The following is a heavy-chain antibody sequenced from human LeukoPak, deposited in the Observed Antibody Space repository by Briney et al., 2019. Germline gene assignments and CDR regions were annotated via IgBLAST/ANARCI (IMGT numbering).Heavy chain of an antibody. CDR2: IYPGDSDT. Sequence: GESLKISCKASGYSFTNYWIGWVRQMPGKGLEWMGIIYPGDSDTRYSPSFQGQVTISADKSISTAYLQWSSLKASDTAMYYCARRSQYYYDSSGYYDAFDIWDQGTMVTVSS. D-gene: IGHD3-22*01. CDR3: ARRSQYYYDSSGYYDAFDI. J-gene: IGHJ3*02. V-gene: IGHV5-51*01. CDR1: GYSFTNYW.